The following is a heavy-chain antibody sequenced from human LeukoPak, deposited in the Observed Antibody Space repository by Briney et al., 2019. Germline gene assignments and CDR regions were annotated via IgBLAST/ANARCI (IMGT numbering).Heavy chain of an antibody. CDR2: IYSGGST. CDR1: GFTVSSNY. CDR3: ARDIRDRGFEP. V-gene: IGHV3-66*01. J-gene: IGHJ5*02. Sequence: GGSLRLSCAASGFTVSSNYMSWVRQAPGKGLEWVSVIYSGGSTYYADSVKGRFTISRDNSRNTLYLQMNSLRAEDTAVYYCARDIRDRGFEPWGQGTLVTVSS. D-gene: IGHD1-14*01.